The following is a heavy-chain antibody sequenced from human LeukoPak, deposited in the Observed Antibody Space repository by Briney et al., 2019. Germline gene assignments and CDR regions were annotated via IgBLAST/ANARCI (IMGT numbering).Heavy chain of an antibody. Sequence: PGGSLRLSCAASGFTFDDYAMHWVRQAPGKGLEWVSGISWNSGSIGYADSVKGRFTISRDNAKNSLYLQVNSLRAEDTALYYCAKGPMIRGPFDYWGQGTLVTVSS. J-gene: IGHJ4*02. CDR1: GFTFDDYA. D-gene: IGHD3-22*01. CDR2: ISWNSGSI. CDR3: AKGPMIRGPFDY. V-gene: IGHV3-9*01.